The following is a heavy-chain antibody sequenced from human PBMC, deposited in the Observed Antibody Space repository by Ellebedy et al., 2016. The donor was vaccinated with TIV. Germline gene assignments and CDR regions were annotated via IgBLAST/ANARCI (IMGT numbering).Heavy chain of an antibody. Sequence: GGSLRLSXAVSGIRFSNFFMSWVRQAPGKGLEWVSTISGGGDKTYLADSVKGRIIISRDNFRNTLYLQMNGLTTDDTAVYYCRPGHYSGSWGLGSLVTVSS. CDR3: RPGHYSGS. CDR2: ISGGGDKT. J-gene: IGHJ4*02. V-gene: IGHV3-23*01. CDR1: GIRFSNFF.